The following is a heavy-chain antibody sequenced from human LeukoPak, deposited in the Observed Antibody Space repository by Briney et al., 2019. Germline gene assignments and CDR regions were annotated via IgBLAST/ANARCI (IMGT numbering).Heavy chain of an antibody. CDR3: AKGSKAVAGTPFDY. D-gene: IGHD6-19*01. V-gene: IGHV3-30*18. CDR2: ISYDGSNK. J-gene: IGHJ4*02. Sequence: QPGRSLRLSCAASGFTFSSYGMHWVRQAPGKGLEWVAVISYDGSNKYYADSVKGRFTISRDNSKNTLYLQMNSLRAEDTAVYYCAKGSKAVAGTPFDYWGQGTLVTVSS. CDR1: GFTFSSYG.